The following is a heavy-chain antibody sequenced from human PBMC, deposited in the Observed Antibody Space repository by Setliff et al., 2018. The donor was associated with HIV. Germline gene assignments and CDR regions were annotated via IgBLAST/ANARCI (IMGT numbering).Heavy chain of an antibody. D-gene: IGHD3-10*01. Sequence: NPSETLSLTCAVYGGSFSAYYWSWIRQPPGKGLEWIGEINHSGSTNYNPSLKTRVTIMVDTSKNQFSLKLSFVTAADTAVYYCARGWFGGYYFDYWGQGTLVTVSS. CDR2: INHSGST. CDR3: ARGWFGGYYFDY. V-gene: IGHV4-34*01. CDR1: GGSFSAYY. J-gene: IGHJ4*02.